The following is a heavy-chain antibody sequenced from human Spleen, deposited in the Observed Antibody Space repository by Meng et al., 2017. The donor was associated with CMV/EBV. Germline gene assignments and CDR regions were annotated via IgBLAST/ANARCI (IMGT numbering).Heavy chain of an antibody. CDR3: ARGLAGSYDA. Sequence: SVKVSCKASGGTFSNFALSWVRQAPGQGLEWMGGIISILDITHYAHDFQDRLTITADKSTSTAYLELSSLRSEDTAVYYCARGLAGSYDAWGQGTLVTVSS. CDR1: GGTFSNFA. J-gene: IGHJ5*02. CDR2: IISILDIT. D-gene: IGHD2-21*01. V-gene: IGHV1-69*10.